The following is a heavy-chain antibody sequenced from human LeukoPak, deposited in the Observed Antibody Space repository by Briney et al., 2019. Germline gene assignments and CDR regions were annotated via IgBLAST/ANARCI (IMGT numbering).Heavy chain of an antibody. CDR2: IIPILGIA. D-gene: IGHD2-2*01. V-gene: IGHV1-69*04. CDR3: ARVRPDCSSTSCRRPYGMGV. J-gene: IGHJ6*02. CDR1: GGTFSSYA. Sequence: SAKVSCKASGGTFSSYAISWVRQAPGQGLEWMGRIIPILGIANYAQKFQGRVTITADKSTSTAYMELSSLRSEDTAVYYCARVRPDCSSTSCRRPYGMGVWGQGTTVTVSS.